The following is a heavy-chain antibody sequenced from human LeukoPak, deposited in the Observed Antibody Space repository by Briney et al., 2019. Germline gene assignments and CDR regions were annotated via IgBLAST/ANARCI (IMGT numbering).Heavy chain of an antibody. Sequence: GGSLRLSCAASGFTFSSYGMHWVRQAPGKGLEWVAFIRYDGSNKYYADSVKGRFTISRDNSKNTLYLQMNSLRAEDTAVYYCAKGGYSSSWYYFDYWGQGTLVAVSS. D-gene: IGHD6-13*01. V-gene: IGHV3-30*02. CDR1: GFTFSSYG. CDR3: AKGGYSSSWYYFDY. CDR2: IRYDGSNK. J-gene: IGHJ4*02.